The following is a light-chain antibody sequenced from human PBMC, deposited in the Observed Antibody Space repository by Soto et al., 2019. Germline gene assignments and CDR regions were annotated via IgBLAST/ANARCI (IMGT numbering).Light chain of an antibody. V-gene: IGLV2-14*01. Sequence: QSAQTQPASVSWSPGQSVTISCTGTSSDVGAYKYVSWYQQHPGKAPKLMIYEVSNRPSGVSNRFSGSKSGNTASLTISGLQADDEDDYYCNSYAGTITSFVFGTGTKVT. CDR3: NSYAGTITSFV. CDR2: EVS. CDR1: SSDVGAYKY. J-gene: IGLJ1*01.